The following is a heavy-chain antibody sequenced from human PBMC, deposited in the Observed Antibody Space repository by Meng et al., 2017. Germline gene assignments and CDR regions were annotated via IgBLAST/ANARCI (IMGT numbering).Heavy chain of an antibody. D-gene: IGHD3-22*01. V-gene: IGHV1-69*02. J-gene: IGHJ2*01. Sequence: QVQVVQRGAEVETPASSVKVSWKAFGGPFSSYTISWVRQAPGQGLEWMGRIIPILGIANYAQKFQGRVTITADKSTSTAYMELSSLRSEDTAVYYCASRVAYYYDSSGYYKNWYFDLWGRGTLVTVSS. CDR2: IIPILGIA. CDR3: ASRVAYYYDSSGYYKNWYFDL. CDR1: GGPFSSYT.